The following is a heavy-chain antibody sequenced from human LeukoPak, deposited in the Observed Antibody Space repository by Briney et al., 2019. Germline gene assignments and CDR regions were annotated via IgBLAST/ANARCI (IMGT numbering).Heavy chain of an antibody. CDR3: AKELTVYGSGTYYNSFDY. Sequence: PGGSLRLSCAASGFTFSSYGMHWVRQAPGKGLEWVAGISYDGRNKYYADSVKGRFTISRDNSKNTLYLQMNRLRAEDTAVYYCAKELTVYGSGTYYNSFDYWGQGTLVTVPS. CDR1: GFTFSSYG. CDR2: ISYDGRNK. J-gene: IGHJ4*02. V-gene: IGHV3-30*18. D-gene: IGHD3-10*01.